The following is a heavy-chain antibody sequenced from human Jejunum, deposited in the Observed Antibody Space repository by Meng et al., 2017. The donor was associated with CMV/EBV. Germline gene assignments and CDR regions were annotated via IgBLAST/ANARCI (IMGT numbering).Heavy chain of an antibody. CDR2: AYYGGST. V-gene: IGHV4-59*12. J-gene: IGHJ6*02. CDR3: ARTPNDRGRYGMDV. D-gene: IGHD3-22*01. CDR1: GDSINNYY. Sequence: VTGDSINNYYWTWLRRTPGKGLEWIVYAYYGGSTIYNPPFKSRVSISLDTSNNQISLKLASVTAADTAVYYCARTPNDRGRYGMDVWGPGTTVTVSS.